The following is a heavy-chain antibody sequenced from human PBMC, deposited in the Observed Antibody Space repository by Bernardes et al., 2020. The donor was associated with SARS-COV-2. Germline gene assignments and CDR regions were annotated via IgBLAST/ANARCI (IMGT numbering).Heavy chain of an antibody. V-gene: IGHV3-15*01. CDR1: GFTFSTYA. CDR2: IKSKTDGGTT. CDR3: TTGGLSGWYSKSDY. J-gene: IGHJ4*02. D-gene: IGHD6-19*01. Sequence: GGSLRLSCATSGFTFSTYAMSWVRQAPGKGLEWVGRIKSKTDGGTTDYAAPVKGRFTISRDDSKNTLYLQMNSLKTEDTAVYYCTTGGLSGWYSKSDYWGQGTLVTVSS.